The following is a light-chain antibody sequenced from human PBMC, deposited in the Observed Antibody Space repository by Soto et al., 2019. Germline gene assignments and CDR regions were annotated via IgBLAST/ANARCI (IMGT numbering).Light chain of an antibody. J-gene: IGLJ3*02. CDR1: TSDVGSYNY. CDR3: CSYAGSYTVV. V-gene: IGLV2-11*01. Sequence: QSALTQPRSVSGSPGQSVTISCTGTTSDVGSYNYVSWYRQHPGEAPKLMIYDVNKRPSGVPDRFSGSKSGNTASLTISGLQAEDEADYYCCSYAGSYTVVFGGGTKVTVL. CDR2: DVN.